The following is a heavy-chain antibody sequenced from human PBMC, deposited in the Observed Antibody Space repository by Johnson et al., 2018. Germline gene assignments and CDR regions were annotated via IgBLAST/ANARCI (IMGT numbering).Heavy chain of an antibody. CDR1: GXTFXSYT. D-gene: IGHD4-17*01. CDR2: IIPMLGIT. CDR3: ARGGVTTLYTWFDP. Sequence: GSSVKVSCXASGXTFXSYTITWVRQAPGQGLEWMGRIIPMLGITNYPPKFQGRVTMTRDTSTRTVYMELSSRRSEDTAVYYCARGGVTTLYTWFDPVGQGTLVTVSS. J-gene: IGHJ5*02. V-gene: IGHV1-69*02.